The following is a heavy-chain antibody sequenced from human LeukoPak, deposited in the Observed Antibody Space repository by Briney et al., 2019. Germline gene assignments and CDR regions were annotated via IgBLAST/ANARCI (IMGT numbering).Heavy chain of an antibody. J-gene: IGHJ5*02. CDR2: INPNSGGT. CDR3: ARAPPITRGPFDP. CDR1: GYSFIAYY. V-gene: IGHV1-2*02. Sequence: ASVKVSCKASGYSFIAYYMHWVRQAPGQGLGWMGWINPNSGGTIYAQKFQGRVTMTRDTSISTVYMELSRLRSDDTAVYYCARAPPITRGPFDPWGQGTLVTVSS. D-gene: IGHD3-10*01.